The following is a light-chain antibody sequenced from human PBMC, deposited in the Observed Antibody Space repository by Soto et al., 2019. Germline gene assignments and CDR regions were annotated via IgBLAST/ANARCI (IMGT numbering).Light chain of an antibody. Sequence: VLTQSPATLSLSPGERATLSCRASQSVSSYLAWYQQKPGQAPRLLIYDVSNRATGIPARFSGSGSGTDFTLTISSLEPEDFAVYYCQQRSNWPRTFGQGTKVDIK. J-gene: IGKJ1*01. CDR1: QSVSSY. V-gene: IGKV3-11*01. CDR3: QQRSNWPRT. CDR2: DVS.